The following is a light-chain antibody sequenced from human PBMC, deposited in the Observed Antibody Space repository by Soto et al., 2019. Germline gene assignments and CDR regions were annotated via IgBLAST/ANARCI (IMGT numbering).Light chain of an antibody. CDR3: QQRSNWPRT. Sequence: EIVLTQSPATLSLSPGERATLSCRASQSVSSYLAWYQQKPGQAPRLLIHDASNRATGIPAGFSGSGSGTDFTLTISSLEPEDFAVYYCQQRSNWPRTCGQGNKGDIK. CDR1: QSVSSY. V-gene: IGKV3-11*01. CDR2: DAS. J-gene: IGKJ1*01.